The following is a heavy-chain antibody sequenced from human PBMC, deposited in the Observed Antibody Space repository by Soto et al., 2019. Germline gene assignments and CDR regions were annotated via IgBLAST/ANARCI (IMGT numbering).Heavy chain of an antibody. V-gene: IGHV5-51*01. J-gene: IGHJ6*02. Sequence: GESRKISCKGSGYSFTSYWIGWVRQMPGKGLEWMGIIYPGDSDTRYSPSFQGQVTISADKSISTAYLQWSSLKASDTAMYYCARVYYDFWSGYDYYYYGMDVWGQGTTVTVSS. D-gene: IGHD3-3*01. CDR1: GYSFTSYW. CDR3: ARVYYDFWSGYDYYYYGMDV. CDR2: IYPGDSDT.